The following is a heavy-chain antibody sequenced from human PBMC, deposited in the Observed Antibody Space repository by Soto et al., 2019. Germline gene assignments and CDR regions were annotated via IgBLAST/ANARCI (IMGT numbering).Heavy chain of an antibody. Sequence: ASVKVSCKASGYSFTDYHIHWVRQAPGQGLEWLGRINPKSGGTSTAQKVQGWVTMTTDTSISTASMELTRLTSDDTAIYYCARGDSTDCSNGVCSFFYNHDMDVWGQGTTVTVS. CDR2: INPKSGGT. CDR3: ARGDSTDCSNGVCSFFYNHDMDV. CDR1: GYSFTDYH. V-gene: IGHV1-2*04. J-gene: IGHJ6*02. D-gene: IGHD2-8*01.